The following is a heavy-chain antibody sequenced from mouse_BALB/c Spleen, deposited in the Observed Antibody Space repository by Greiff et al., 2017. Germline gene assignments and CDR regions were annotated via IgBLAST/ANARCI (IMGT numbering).Heavy chain of an antibody. D-gene: IGHD2-1*01. V-gene: IGHV3-2*02. CDR1: GYSITSDYA. CDR3: ARNYGNYGWFAY. J-gene: IGHJ3*01. CDR2: ISYSGST. Sequence: EVKLVESGPGLVKPSQSLSLTCTVTGYSITSDYAWNWIRQFPGNKLEWMGYISYSGSTSYNPSLKSRISITRDTSKNQFFLQLNSVTTEDTATYYCARNYGNYGWFAYWGQGTLVTVSA.